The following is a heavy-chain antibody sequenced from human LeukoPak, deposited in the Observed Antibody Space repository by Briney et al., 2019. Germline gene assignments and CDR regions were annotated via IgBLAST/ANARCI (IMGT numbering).Heavy chain of an antibody. V-gene: IGHV3-48*01. CDR1: GFTFSDYS. CDR2: IGIDSGNT. J-gene: IGHJ5*02. CDR3: APSPSSLAAAGPNWFDP. Sequence: GGSLRLSCAASGFTFSDYSMNWVRQAPGKGLEWISYIGIDSGNTNYADSVKGRFTISGDKAKNSLYLQMNSLRVEDTAVYYCAPSPSSLAAAGPNWFDPWGQGTLVTVSS. D-gene: IGHD6-13*01.